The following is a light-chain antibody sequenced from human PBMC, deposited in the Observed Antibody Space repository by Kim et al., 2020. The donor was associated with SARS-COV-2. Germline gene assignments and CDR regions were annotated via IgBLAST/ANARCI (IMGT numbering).Light chain of an antibody. CDR3: QQFYSTPWT. J-gene: IGKJ1*01. CDR2: WAS. CDR1: QSVLYSSNNKNY. Sequence: DIVMTQSPDSLAVSLGESATINCKSSQSVLYSSNNKNYLAWYQQKPGQPPKLIIYWASTRESGVPDRFSGSGSGTDFTLTISSLQAEDVALYYCQQFYSTPWTFGQGTKVDIK. V-gene: IGKV4-1*01.